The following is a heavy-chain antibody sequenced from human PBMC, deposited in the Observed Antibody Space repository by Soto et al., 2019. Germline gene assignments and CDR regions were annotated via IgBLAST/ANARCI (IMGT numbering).Heavy chain of an antibody. Sequence: QVQLVQSGAEVKKPGASVKVSCKASGYTFTSYGISWVRQAPGQGLEWMGWISAYNGNTNYAQKLQGRVTMTTDTSTSTAYMELRSLRSDDTAVYYCARDHRIFEVVTPFYPPGYWGQGTLVTVSS. CDR2: ISAYNGNT. D-gene: IGHD3-3*01. CDR1: GYTFTSYG. J-gene: IGHJ4*02. V-gene: IGHV1-18*01. CDR3: ARDHRIFEVVTPFYPPGY.